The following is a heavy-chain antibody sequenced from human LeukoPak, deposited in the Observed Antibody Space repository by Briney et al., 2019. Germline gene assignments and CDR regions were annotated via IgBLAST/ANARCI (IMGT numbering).Heavy chain of an antibody. V-gene: IGHV4-61*02. CDR2: IYTSGST. Sequence: PSQTLSLTCTVSGGSISSGSYYRSWIRQPAGKGLEWIGRIYTSGSTNYNPSLKSRVTISVDTSKSQFSLKLSSVTASDTAVYYCARDPGGYSSSWYDSWGQGTLVTVSS. D-gene: IGHD6-13*01. CDR3: ARDPGGYSSSWYDS. J-gene: IGHJ5*01. CDR1: GGSISSGSYY.